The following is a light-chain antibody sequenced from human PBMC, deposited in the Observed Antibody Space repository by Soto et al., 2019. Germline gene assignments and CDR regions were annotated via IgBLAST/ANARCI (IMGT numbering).Light chain of an antibody. CDR1: QGISSY. CDR2: AAS. V-gene: IGKV1-9*01. CDR3: QQANTLPLT. J-gene: IGKJ5*01. Sequence: IQLTQSPSSLSASVGDRVTIPCRASQGISSYLAWYQQKPGKAPKLLIYAASTLQSGVPSRFSGSGSGTHFTLTISSLQPEDFATYYCQQANTLPLTFGQGTRLEIK.